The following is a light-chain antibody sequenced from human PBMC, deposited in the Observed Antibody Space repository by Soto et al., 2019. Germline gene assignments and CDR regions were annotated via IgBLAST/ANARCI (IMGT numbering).Light chain of an antibody. Sequence: DIVLTQSPLSLPVTPGEPASISCRSSQSLLQSNGFNYLDWYLQKPGQSPQLLIYLGSNRASGVPDRFSGSGSGTDFTLKISRVEAEDVGVYYCMQALQPLPLTFGGGTKVEIK. CDR1: QSLLQSNGFNY. CDR2: LGS. V-gene: IGKV2-28*01. J-gene: IGKJ4*01. CDR3: MQALQPLPLT.